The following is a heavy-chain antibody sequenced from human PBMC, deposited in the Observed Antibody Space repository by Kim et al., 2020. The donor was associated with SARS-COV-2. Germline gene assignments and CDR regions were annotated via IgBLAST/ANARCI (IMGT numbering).Heavy chain of an antibody. J-gene: IGHJ3*02. V-gene: IGHV4-31*03. CDR3: ARDRDAAFDI. CDR1: GGSISSGGYY. CDR2: IYYSGST. Sequence: SETLSLTCTVSGGSISSGGYYWSWIRQHPGKGLEWIGYIYYSGSTYYNPSLKSRVTISVDTSKNQFSLKLSSVTAADTAVYYCARDRDAAFDIWGQGTMVTVSS.